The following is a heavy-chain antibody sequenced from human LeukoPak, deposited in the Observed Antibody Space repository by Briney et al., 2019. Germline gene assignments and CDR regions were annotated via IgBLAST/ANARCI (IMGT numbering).Heavy chain of an antibody. V-gene: IGHV3-23*01. D-gene: IGHD3-3*01. CDR2: ISGSGGST. CDR3: ARGWLRFLEWLSVPPAKNYFDY. J-gene: IGHJ4*02. Sequence: GGSLRLSCAASGFTFSSYGMSWVRQAPGKGLEWVSAISGSGGSTYYADSVKGRFTISRDNSNNTLYLQMNSLRAEDTAVYYCARGWLRFLEWLSVPPAKNYFDYGARGTLLTVSS. CDR1: GFTFSSYG.